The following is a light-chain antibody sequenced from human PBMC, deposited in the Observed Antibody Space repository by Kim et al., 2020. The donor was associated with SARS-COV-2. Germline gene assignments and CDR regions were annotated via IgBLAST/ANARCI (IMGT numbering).Light chain of an antibody. CDR2: DVS. Sequence: DIQMTQSPATLSASVGDRVTITCRASQSISGWLAWYQQKPGRAPKVLIYDVSTLQSGVPSRFSGSRSGTEFTLTISSQQPDDVATYYCQQYTHYWTFGQGTKVDIK. J-gene: IGKJ1*01. CDR3: QQYTHYWT. V-gene: IGKV1-5*01. CDR1: QSISGW.